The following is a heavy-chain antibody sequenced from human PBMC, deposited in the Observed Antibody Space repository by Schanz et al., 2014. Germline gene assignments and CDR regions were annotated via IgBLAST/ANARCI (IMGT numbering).Heavy chain of an antibody. J-gene: IGHJ5*02. CDR1: GYTFTIYG. CDR3: ARGNTIFGVVILGWLDP. V-gene: IGHV1-69*04. CDR2: IIPNLGSA. D-gene: IGHD3-3*01. Sequence: QVQLVQSGAEVKKPGASVMVSCKTSGYTFTIYGISWVRQAPGQGLEWMGRIIPNLGSANYAQKFQGRVTITADKSTSTVYMELSSLRSEDTAIYYCARGNTIFGVVILGWLDPWGQGTLVTVSS.